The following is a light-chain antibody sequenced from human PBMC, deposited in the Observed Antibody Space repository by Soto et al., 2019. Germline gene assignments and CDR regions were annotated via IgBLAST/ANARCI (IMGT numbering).Light chain of an antibody. Sequence: QSVLTQPPSASGTPGQRVTISCSGSSTNIGSNTVNWYQQLPGTAPKLLIYNNNPRPSGVPDRVSGSKSGTSASLAISGRQSADEADYYCAAWDDSLNGHVVFGGGTKLTVL. CDR3: AAWDDSLNGHVV. V-gene: IGLV1-44*01. J-gene: IGLJ2*01. CDR1: STNIGSNT. CDR2: NNN.